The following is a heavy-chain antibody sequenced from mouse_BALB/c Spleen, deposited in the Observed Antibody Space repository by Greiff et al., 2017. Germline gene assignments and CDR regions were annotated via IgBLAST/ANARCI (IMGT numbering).Heavy chain of an antibody. D-gene: IGHD2-4*01. CDR2: INPSNGRT. V-gene: IGHV1S81*02. Sequence: QVQLQQPGAELVKPGASVKLSCKASGYTFTRYWMHWVKQRPGQGLEWIGEINPSNGRTNYNEKFKSKATLTVDKSSSTAYMQLSSLTSEDSAVYYCARWGDDDGAMDYWGQGTSVTVAS. J-gene: IGHJ4*01. CDR3: ARWGDDDGAMDY. CDR1: GYTFTRYW.